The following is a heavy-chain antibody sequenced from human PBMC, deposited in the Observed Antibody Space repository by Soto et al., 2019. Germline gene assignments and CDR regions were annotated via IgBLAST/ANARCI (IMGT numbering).Heavy chain of an antibody. V-gene: IGHV3-72*01. J-gene: IGHJ4*02. Sequence: EVQLVESGGGLVQPGESLRLSCAASGFTFSDHYMYWVRQAPGKGLELVGRTRRTAYSYTTDYVASVEGRFTISRYDSKNSVYLQINTLKTEDTAVYYCASARSGGYGYDYWGQGTLVTVSS. CDR2: TRRTAYSYTT. CDR3: ASARSGGYGYDY. D-gene: IGHD5-18*01. CDR1: GFTFSDHY.